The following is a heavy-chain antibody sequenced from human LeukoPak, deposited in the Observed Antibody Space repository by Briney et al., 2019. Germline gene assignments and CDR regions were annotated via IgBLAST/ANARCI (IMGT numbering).Heavy chain of an antibody. J-gene: IGHJ4*02. CDR3: ARLIKWSSDY. CDR1: GFTVSSNY. Sequence: PGGSLRLSCAASGFTVSSNYMSWGRQAPGKGLEWVSVIYSGDTTYYADSVKGRFTISRHNSRNTLYLQMNSLRTEDTAMYYCARLIKWSSDYWGQGTLVTVSS. D-gene: IGHD2-15*01. V-gene: IGHV3-53*04. CDR2: IYSGDTT.